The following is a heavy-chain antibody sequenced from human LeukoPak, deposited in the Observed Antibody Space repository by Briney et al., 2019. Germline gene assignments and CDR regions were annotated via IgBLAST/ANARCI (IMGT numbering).Heavy chain of an antibody. Sequence: GGSLRLSCAATGFSFSSYWLSWVRQAPGKGLEWVANIKPDGSEKHYVDSVEGRFTISRDNAKNSLFLQMNSLRVEDTAVYYCARERIVGATDFDYWGQGTLVTVSS. J-gene: IGHJ4*02. CDR3: ARERIVGATDFDY. D-gene: IGHD1-26*01. CDR1: GFSFSSYW. CDR2: IKPDGSEK. V-gene: IGHV3-7*01.